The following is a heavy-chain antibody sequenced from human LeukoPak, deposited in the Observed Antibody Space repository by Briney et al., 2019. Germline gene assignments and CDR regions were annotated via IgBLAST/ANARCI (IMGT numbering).Heavy chain of an antibody. CDR2: ISSNGGST. Sequence: GGSLRVSSSDSVFTFSNFAIQWGRQPPGKGLEYVSAISSNGGSTYYADSVKGRFTISRDNSKNTLYLQMSSLRAVDTAVYYCVKVGGCSGGSCYYCDYWAQGTLVTVSS. CDR3: VKVGGCSGGSCYYCDY. V-gene: IGHV3-64D*06. J-gene: IGHJ4*02. CDR1: VFTFSNFA. D-gene: IGHD2-15*01.